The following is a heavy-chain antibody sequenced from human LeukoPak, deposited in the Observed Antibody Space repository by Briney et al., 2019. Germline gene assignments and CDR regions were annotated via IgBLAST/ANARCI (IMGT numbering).Heavy chain of an antibody. V-gene: IGHV3-15*01. CDR2: IKTKTDGGTT. J-gene: IGHJ4*02. CDR3: ANIFGGNSHRSDY. D-gene: IGHD4-23*01. Sequence: GSLRLSCAASGFTFSSAWMSWVRQAPGQGLEWLGRIKTKTDGGTTDYAAPVKGRFTISRDDSKDTLYLQMNSLKGDDTAVYYCANIFGGNSHRSDYWGQGTLVTVSS. CDR1: GFTFSSAW.